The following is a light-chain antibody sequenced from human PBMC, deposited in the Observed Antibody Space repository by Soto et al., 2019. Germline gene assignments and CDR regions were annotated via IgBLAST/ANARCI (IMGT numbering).Light chain of an antibody. CDR2: GAS. Sequence: EIVLTQSPGTLSLSPGDRATLSCRASQSLSSNYLAWYQQKRGQAPRLLIYGASNRATDIPDRFSGSGSGTEFALTITRLEPADFAVYFGQQYDTFPRTFGQGTKVEIQ. V-gene: IGKV3-20*01. CDR3: QQYDTFPRT. J-gene: IGKJ1*01. CDR1: QSLSSNY.